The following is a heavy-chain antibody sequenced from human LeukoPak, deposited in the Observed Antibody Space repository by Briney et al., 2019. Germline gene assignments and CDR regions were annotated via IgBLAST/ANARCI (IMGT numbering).Heavy chain of an antibody. Sequence: SETLSLTCTVSGGSISSSSYYWSWIRQPPGKGLEWIGYIYYSGSTYYNPSLKSRVTISVDTSKNQFSLKLSSVTAADTAVYYCARGVIGVVVPAATSYYYYGMDVWGQGTTVTVSS. CDR1: GGSISSSSYY. CDR3: ARGVIGVVVPAATSYYYYGMDV. V-gene: IGHV4-30-4*01. D-gene: IGHD2-2*01. CDR2: IYYSGST. J-gene: IGHJ6*02.